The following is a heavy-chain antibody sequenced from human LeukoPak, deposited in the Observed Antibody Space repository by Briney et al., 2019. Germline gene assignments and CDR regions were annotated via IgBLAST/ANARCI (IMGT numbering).Heavy chain of an antibody. D-gene: IGHD1-14*01. Sequence: PGGSLRLSCAASGFTFSSYGMHWVRKAPGKGLEWVAVIWYDGSNKYYADSVKGRFTISRDNSKNTLYLQMNSLRAEDTAVYYCARANKRPRGYFYYGLDVWGQGTTVTVSS. J-gene: IGHJ6*02. V-gene: IGHV3-33*01. CDR3: ARANKRPRGYFYYGLDV. CDR2: IWYDGSNK. CDR1: GFTFSSYG.